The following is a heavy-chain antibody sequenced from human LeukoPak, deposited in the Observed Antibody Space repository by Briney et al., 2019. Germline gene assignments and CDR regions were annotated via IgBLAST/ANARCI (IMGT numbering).Heavy chain of an antibody. Sequence: SQTLSLTCTVSRGSISSSSYYWNWIRQPAGKGLEWIGRVYANGSTNYNPSLNSRVTISVDTSKNQFSLKLRSVTAADTAVYYCARRGDVWGQGTTVTVSS. V-gene: IGHV4-61*02. CDR3: ARRGDV. CDR1: RGSISSSSYY. J-gene: IGHJ3*01. CDR2: VYANGST.